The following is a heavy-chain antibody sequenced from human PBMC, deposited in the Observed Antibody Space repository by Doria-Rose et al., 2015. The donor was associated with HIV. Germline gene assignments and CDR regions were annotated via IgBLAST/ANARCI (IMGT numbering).Heavy chain of an antibody. J-gene: IGHJ4*02. D-gene: IGHD6-13*01. Sequence: QVTLKEPGPVLVKPTETLTLTCTVSGVSLSSPGMGVSWIRQPPGKALEWLANIFSYDERSYKTSLKSRLTISRGTSKSQLVLTMTDMDPVDTATYYCARIKSSRWYHKYYFDFWGQGTLVIVSA. V-gene: IGHV2-26*01. CDR1: GVSLSSPGMG. CDR3: ARIKSSRWYHKYYFDF. CDR2: IFSYDER.